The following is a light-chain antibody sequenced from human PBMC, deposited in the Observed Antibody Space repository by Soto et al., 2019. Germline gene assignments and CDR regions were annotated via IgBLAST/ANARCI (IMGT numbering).Light chain of an antibody. CDR3: QRSNSYSEA. J-gene: IGKJ1*01. CDR1: QTISSW. V-gene: IGKV1-5*03. Sequence: DIEVTQSPSFLSGSVGDRVTITCRASQTISSWLAWYQQKPGKAPKLLIYKASTLKSGAPSRFSGRGSGTEFTLTISSLQPDDFATYYCQRSNSYSEAFGQGTKVDIK. CDR2: KAS.